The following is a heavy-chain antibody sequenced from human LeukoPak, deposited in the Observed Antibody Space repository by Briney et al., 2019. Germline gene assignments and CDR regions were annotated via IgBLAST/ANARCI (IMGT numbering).Heavy chain of an antibody. Sequence: SETLSLTCAVYGGSFSGYYWSWIRQPPGKGLEWIGEINHSGSTNCNPSLKSRVTISVDTSKNQFFLKLSSVTAADTAVYYCARGARGLIDIVVVPAPRAKAGYYMDVWGKGTTVTVSS. D-gene: IGHD2-2*01. V-gene: IGHV4-34*01. CDR2: INHSGST. CDR1: GGSFSGYY. CDR3: ARGARGLIDIVVVPAPRAKAGYYMDV. J-gene: IGHJ6*03.